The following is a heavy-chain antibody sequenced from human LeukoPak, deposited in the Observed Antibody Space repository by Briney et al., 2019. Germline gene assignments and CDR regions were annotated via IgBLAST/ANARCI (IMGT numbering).Heavy chain of an antibody. V-gene: IGHV1-2*02. J-gene: IGHJ5*02. CDR2: INPNSGGT. Sequence: GASVKVSCKASGYTFTGYYMHWVRQAPGQGLEWMGWINPNSGGTNYAQKFQGRVTMTRDTSISTAYMELSRLRSDDTAVYYCARGVTMVRGVIIWDWFDPWGQGTLVTVSS. D-gene: IGHD3-10*01. CDR1: GYTFTGYY. CDR3: ARGVTMVRGVIIWDWFDP.